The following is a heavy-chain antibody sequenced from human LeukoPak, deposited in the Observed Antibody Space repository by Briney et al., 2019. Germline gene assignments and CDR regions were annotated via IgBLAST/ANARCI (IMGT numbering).Heavy chain of an antibody. Sequence: SVKVSCKASGGTFTTYTITWVRQAPGQGREWIGGIIPVFGTANYAQKFQGRVTVATDESTSTAYLELSSLRSEDTAIYYCARVDRYHYYLDVWGKGTTVAVSS. CDR2: IIPVFGTA. CDR1: GGTFTTYT. J-gene: IGHJ6*03. CDR3: ARVDRYHYYLDV. V-gene: IGHV1-69*05.